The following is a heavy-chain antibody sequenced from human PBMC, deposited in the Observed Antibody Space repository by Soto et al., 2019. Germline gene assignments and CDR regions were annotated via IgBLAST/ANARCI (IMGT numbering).Heavy chain of an antibody. J-gene: IGHJ4*02. Sequence: GPSVKVSCKASGYTFTSYGISWVRQAPGQGLEWMGWISAYNGNTNYAQKLQGRVTMTTDTSTSTAYMELRSLRSDDTAVYYCARDAGALIQLWPGYYFDYWGQGTLVTVSS. CDR1: GYTFTSYG. V-gene: IGHV1-18*04. D-gene: IGHD5-18*01. CDR3: ARDAGALIQLWPGYYFDY. CDR2: ISAYNGNT.